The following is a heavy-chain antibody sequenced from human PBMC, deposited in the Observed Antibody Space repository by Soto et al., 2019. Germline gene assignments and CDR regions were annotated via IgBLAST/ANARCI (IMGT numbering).Heavy chain of an antibody. CDR3: ASYYPELVY. D-gene: IGHD1-26*01. J-gene: IGHJ4*02. CDR2: ISSSGSTI. V-gene: IGHV3-48*03. Sequence: HGGCLRHSGAAAEFTVSSDEMNWVRQAPGKGLEWVSYISSSGSTIYYADSVKGRFTISRDNAKNSLYLQMNSLRAEDTAVYYSASYYPELVYWGQGTLVTVSS. CDR1: EFTVSSDE.